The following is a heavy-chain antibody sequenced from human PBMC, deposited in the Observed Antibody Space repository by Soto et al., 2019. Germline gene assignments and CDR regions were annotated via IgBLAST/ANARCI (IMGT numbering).Heavy chain of an antibody. CDR1: VASIISSSYY. CDR2: IYYTGTT. D-gene: IGHD2-8*01. J-gene: IGHJ4*02. CDR3: ARQDIVLMMYDY. V-gene: IGHV4-39*01. Sequence: PSETLSLTCTVSVASIISSSYYWGWIRQPPGKGLEWIGNIYYTGTTYYTPSLKSRVTISVDKSKNQLSLRLSSVTAADTAVYYCARQDIVLMMYDYWGRGTLVTVSS.